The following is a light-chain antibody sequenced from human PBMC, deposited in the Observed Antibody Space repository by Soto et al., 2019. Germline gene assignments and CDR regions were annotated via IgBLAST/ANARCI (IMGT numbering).Light chain of an antibody. CDR1: QRVSSY. CDR3: QQRSRT. Sequence: EIALTQSPATLSLSPGERATLSCRASQRVSSYLAWYQQKPGQAPRLLIYDASNRATGIPARFSGSGSVTDVTLTISSLETEDFAVYYCQQRSRTFGQGTKVDIK. J-gene: IGKJ1*01. CDR2: DAS. V-gene: IGKV3-11*01.